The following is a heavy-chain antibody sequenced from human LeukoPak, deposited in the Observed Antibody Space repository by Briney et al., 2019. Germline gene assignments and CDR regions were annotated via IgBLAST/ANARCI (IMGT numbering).Heavy chain of an antibody. CDR3: ARVGEPAYYYYMDV. Sequence: PSETLSLTCTVSGGSISSYYWSWIRQPPGKGLEWIGYIYYSGSINYSPSLKSRVTISVDTSKNQFSLKLSSVTAADTAVYYCARVGEPAYYYYMDVWGKGTTVTVSS. CDR1: GGSISSYY. V-gene: IGHV4-59*12. CDR2: IYYSGSI. J-gene: IGHJ6*03. D-gene: IGHD1-14*01.